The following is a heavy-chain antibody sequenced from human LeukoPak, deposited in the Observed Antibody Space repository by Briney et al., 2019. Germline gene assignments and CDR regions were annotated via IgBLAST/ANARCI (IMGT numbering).Heavy chain of an antibody. CDR3: ARSPIAVAGENWFDP. J-gene: IGHJ5*02. V-gene: IGHV6-1*01. CDR2: AYYRSKWYY. D-gene: IGHD6-19*01. Sequence: SQTLSLTCAISGDSVSSNSAAWNWIRQSPSRGLEWLGRAYYRSKWYYDYAVSLKSRITINPDTSKNQFSLLLNSLTPEDTAVCYCARSPIAVAGENWFDPWGQGTLVTVSS. CDR1: GDSVSSNSAA.